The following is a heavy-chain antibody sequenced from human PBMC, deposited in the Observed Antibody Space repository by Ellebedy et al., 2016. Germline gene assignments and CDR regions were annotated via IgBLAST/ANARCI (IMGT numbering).Heavy chain of an antibody. CDR3: ARRSRSYYDSSGPSDY. CDR1: GYSFTSYW. CDR2: IYPGDSDT. V-gene: IGHV5-51*01. Sequence: KVSCXGSGYSFTSYWIGWVRQMPGKGLEWMGIIYPGDSDTRYSPSFQGQVTISADKSISTAYLQWSSLKASDTAMYYCARRSRSYYDSSGPSDYWGQGTLVTVSS. D-gene: IGHD3-22*01. J-gene: IGHJ4*02.